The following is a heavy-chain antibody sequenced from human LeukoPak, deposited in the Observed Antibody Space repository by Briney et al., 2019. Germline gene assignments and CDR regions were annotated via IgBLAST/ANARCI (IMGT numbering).Heavy chain of an antibody. CDR1: GYTFTSYY. J-gene: IGHJ6*02. V-gene: IGHV1-46*01. Sequence: ASVKVSCKASGYTFTSYYMHWVRQAPGQGLEWMGIINPSGGSTSYAQKFQGRVTMTRDTSTSTVYMELSSLRSEDTAVYYCARNRVGATGILAIYYYYGMDVWGQGTTVTVSS. CDR2: INPSGGST. D-gene: IGHD1-26*01. CDR3: ARNRVGATGILAIYYYYGMDV.